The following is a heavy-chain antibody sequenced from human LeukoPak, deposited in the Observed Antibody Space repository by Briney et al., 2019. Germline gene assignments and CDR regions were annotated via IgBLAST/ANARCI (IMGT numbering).Heavy chain of an antibody. D-gene: IGHD2-15*01. V-gene: IGHV4-61*02. CDR1: GGSISSGSYY. Sequence: PSQTLSLTCTVSGGSISSGSYYWSWIRQPAGKGLEWIGRIYTSGSTNYNPSLKSRVTISVDTSKNQFSLKLGSVTAADTAVYYCARDCSGGSCYSGVGVDPWGQGTLVTVSS. CDR3: ARDCSGGSCYSGVGVDP. J-gene: IGHJ5*02. CDR2: IYTSGST.